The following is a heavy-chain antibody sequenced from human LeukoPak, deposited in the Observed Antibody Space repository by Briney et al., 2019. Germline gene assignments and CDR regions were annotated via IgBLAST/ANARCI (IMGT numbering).Heavy chain of an antibody. Sequence: GGSLRLSCAASGFTFSSYWMSWVRQAPGKGLEWVAVMSSDGSNDNYANSVKGRFTISRDNSKNALYLQMNTLRAEDTAVYYCAREKYCTPPDCLHGRFYFNSWGQGTPVTVSS. D-gene: IGHD2-8*01. CDR1: GFTFSSYW. CDR3: AREKYCTPPDCLHGRFYFNS. J-gene: IGHJ4*02. CDR2: MSSDGSND. V-gene: IGHV3-30*03.